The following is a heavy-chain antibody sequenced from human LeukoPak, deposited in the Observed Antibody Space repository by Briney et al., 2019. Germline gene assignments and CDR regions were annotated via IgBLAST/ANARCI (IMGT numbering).Heavy chain of an antibody. D-gene: IGHD3-16*01. CDR1: GGSISSYY. J-gene: IGHJ4*02. Sequence: PSETLSLTCTVSGGSISSYYWSWLRQPPGKGLEWLGYIYYSGSTNYNPSLKSRVTISVDTSKNQFSLKLSSVTAADTAVYYCARHNTYYDYVWGSYIPPSFDYWGQGTLVTVSS. V-gene: IGHV4-59*01. CDR2: IYYSGST. CDR3: ARHNTYYDYVWGSYIPPSFDY.